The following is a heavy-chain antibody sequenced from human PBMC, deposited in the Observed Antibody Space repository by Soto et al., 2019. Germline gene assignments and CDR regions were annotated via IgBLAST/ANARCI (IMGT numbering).Heavy chain of an antibody. CDR2: ISGFNGNT. CDR3: ARDRGVAPPVAGNTHYYYYMDV. Sequence: QDQLVQSGAEVKKPGASVTVSCKASGYSFTNYGITWVRQAPGQGLGWMGWISGFNGNTHYAQKLQGRVTMTTDASTSTAYMERRSLRSDDTAVYYCARDRGVAPPVAGNTHYYYYMDVWGKGTTVTVSS. CDR1: GYSFTNYG. J-gene: IGHJ6*03. V-gene: IGHV1-18*01. D-gene: IGHD6-19*01.